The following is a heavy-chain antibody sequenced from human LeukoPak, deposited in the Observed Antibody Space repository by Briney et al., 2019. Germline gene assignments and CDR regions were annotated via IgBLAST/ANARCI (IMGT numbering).Heavy chain of an antibody. J-gene: IGHJ3*02. V-gene: IGHV1-18*04. CDR1: GYTFTSHG. D-gene: IGHD6-13*01. CDR2: VSGYNGDS. CDR3: AREDGRSHYSSGWYGAFDI. Sequence: ASMKVSCKASGYTFTSHGISWLRQAPGQGLEWMGWVSGYNGDSNNAQKFKGRVTMTADTSTNTAYMEMGSLRYDDTAVYYCAREDGRSHYSSGWYGAFDIWGQGTVVTVSS.